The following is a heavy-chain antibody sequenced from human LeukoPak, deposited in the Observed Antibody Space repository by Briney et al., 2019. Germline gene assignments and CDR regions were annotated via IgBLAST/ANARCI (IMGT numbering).Heavy chain of an antibody. D-gene: IGHD1-26*01. J-gene: IGHJ4*02. CDR1: GYTFTSYG. Sequence: ASVKVSCKASGYTFTSYGITWVRQAPGQGLEWMGWINANNGDTKYAQNLQGIVTMTRDTSTSTAYMELRSLRSDDTAVYYCARLGAWELLEEDYFDYWGQGTLVTVSS. CDR3: ARLGAWELLEEDYFDY. V-gene: IGHV1-18*01. CDR2: INANNGDT.